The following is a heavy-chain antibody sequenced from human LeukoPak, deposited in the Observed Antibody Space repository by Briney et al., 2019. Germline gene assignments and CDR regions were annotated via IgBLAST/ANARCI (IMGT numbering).Heavy chain of an antibody. V-gene: IGHV3-30*02. J-gene: IGHJ4*02. Sequence: GGSLRLSCAASGFTFSSYGMHWVRQAPGKGLEWVAFIRYDGSNKYYADSVKGRFIISRDNYKNTLYLQMNSLRAEDTAVYYCAKGSNYDILTGLDYWGQGTLVTVSS. CDR1: GFTFSSYG. CDR2: IRYDGSNK. CDR3: AKGSNYDILTGLDY. D-gene: IGHD3-9*01.